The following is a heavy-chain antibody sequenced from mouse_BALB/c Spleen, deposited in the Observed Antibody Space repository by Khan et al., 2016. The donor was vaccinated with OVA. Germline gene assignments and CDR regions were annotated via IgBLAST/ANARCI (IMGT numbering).Heavy chain of an antibody. V-gene: IGHV9-1*02. Sequence: QIQLVQSRPELKKPGETVKISCKASGYTFTNYGMNWVKQAPGKGLKWMGWINTYTGEPTYTDDFKGRFAFSLETSASTAYLQINNLKNEDMATYFCARGASYWYCDVWGAGTTVTVAS. J-gene: IGHJ1*01. CDR2: INTYTGEP. CDR3: ARGASYWYCDV. CDR1: GYTFTNYG.